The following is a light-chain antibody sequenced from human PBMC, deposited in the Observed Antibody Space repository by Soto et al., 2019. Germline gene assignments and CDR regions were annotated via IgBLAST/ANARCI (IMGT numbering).Light chain of an antibody. V-gene: IGLV7-43*01. CDR3: LLYYGGAQRGV. CDR1: TGAVTSGYY. Sequence: QTVVTQEPSLTVSPGGTVTLTCASSTGAVTSGYYPNWFQQKPGQAPRALIYSTSNKHPWTHARFSGSLLGGKAALTLSGVQPEDEAEYYCLLYYGGAQRGVFGGGTKLTVL. CDR2: STS. J-gene: IGLJ2*01.